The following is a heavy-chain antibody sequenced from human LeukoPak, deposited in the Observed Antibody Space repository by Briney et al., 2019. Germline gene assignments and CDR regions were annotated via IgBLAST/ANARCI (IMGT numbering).Heavy chain of an antibody. D-gene: IGHD2-21*01. Sequence: GGSLRLSCAASGFTFSGSAMHWVRQASGKGLEWVGRIRSKANSYATAYAASVKGRFTISRDDSKNTAYLQMNSPKTEDTAVYYCCVVVSWYFDYWGQGTLVTVSS. CDR1: GFTFSGSA. CDR2: IRSKANSYAT. CDR3: CVVVSWYFDY. V-gene: IGHV3-73*01. J-gene: IGHJ4*02.